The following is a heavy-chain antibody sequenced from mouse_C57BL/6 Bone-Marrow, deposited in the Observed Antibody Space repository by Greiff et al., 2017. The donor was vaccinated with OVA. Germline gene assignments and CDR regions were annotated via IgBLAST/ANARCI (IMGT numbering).Heavy chain of an antibody. Sequence: QVQLQQSGAELVRPGPSVKVSCKASGYAFTNYLIEWVKQRPGQGLEWIGVINPGSGGTNYNEKFKGKATLTADKSSSTAYMQLSSLTSEDSAVYFCARRGDYYGSSYDYWGQGTTLTVSS. CDR1: GYAFTNYL. V-gene: IGHV1-54*01. CDR3: ARRGDYYGSSYDY. CDR2: INPGSGGT. J-gene: IGHJ2*01. D-gene: IGHD1-1*01.